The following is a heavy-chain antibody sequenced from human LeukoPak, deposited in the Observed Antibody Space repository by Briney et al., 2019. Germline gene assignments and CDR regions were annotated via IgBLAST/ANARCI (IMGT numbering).Heavy chain of an antibody. CDR1: GFTFNSYW. Sequence: GGSLRLSCAASGFTFNSYWMSWVRQAPGKGLEWVANINQHGSEKYYVDSVKGRFTISRDNAKNSLYLQMNSLRAEDTAVYYCARDLIVGVKDYWGQGTLVTVSS. V-gene: IGHV3-7*01. D-gene: IGHD1-26*01. CDR2: INQHGSEK. J-gene: IGHJ4*02. CDR3: ARDLIVGVKDY.